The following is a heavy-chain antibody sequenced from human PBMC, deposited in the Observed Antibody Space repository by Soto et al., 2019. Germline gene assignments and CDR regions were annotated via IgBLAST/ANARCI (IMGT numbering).Heavy chain of an antibody. CDR1: GYTLTELS. V-gene: IGHV1-24*01. CDR2: FDPEDGET. CDR3: ATDSTTIFLSY. J-gene: IGHJ4*02. D-gene: IGHD3-9*01. Sequence: AXVKVSCKVSGYTLTELSMHWVVQAPGKGLEWMRGFDPEDGETIYAQKFQGSVTMTEDTSTDTAYMELSSLRSEDTAVYYCATDSTTIFLSYWGQGTLVTVSS.